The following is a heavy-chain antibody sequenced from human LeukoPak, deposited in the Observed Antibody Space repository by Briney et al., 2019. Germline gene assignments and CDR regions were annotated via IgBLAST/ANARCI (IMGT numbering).Heavy chain of an antibody. D-gene: IGHD3-9*01. V-gene: IGHV4-34*01. J-gene: IGHJ5*02. CDR2: INHSGST. CDR3: ARNGVLRYFDWSPGNWFDP. Sequence: ASETLSLTCAVYGGSFSGYYWSWIRQPPGKGLEWIGEINHSGSTNYNPSLKSRVTISVDTSKNQFSLKLSSVTAADTAVYYCARNGVLRYFDWSPGNWFDPWGQGTLVTVSS. CDR1: GGSFSGYY.